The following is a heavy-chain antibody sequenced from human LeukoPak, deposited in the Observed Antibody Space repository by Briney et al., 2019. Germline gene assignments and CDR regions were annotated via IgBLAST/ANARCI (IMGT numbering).Heavy chain of an antibody. CDR2: ISGSGGST. Sequence: GGSLRLSCAASGFTFSSYAMSWVRQAPGKGLEGVSAISGSGGSTYYADSVKGRFTISKDNSKNTLYLQMNSLRAEDTAVYYCAKDDTAMDHHFDYWGQGTLVTVSS. CDR1: GFTFSSYA. J-gene: IGHJ4*02. CDR3: AKDDTAMDHHFDY. V-gene: IGHV3-23*01. D-gene: IGHD5-18*01.